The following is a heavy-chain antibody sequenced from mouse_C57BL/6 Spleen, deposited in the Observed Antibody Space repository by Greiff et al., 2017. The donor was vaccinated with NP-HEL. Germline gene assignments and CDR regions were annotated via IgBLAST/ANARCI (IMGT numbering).Heavy chain of an antibody. CDR3: ARFGGSSYDWYFDV. CDR1: GYTFTSYW. D-gene: IGHD1-1*01. J-gene: IGHJ1*03. V-gene: IGHV1-64*01. Sequence: QVQLQQPGAELVKPGASVKLSCKASGYTFTSYWMHWVKQRPGQGLEWIGMIHPNSGSTNYNEKFKSKATLTVDKSSSTAYMQLSSLTSEDSAVYCCARFGGSSYDWYFDVWGTGTTVTVSS. CDR2: IHPNSGST.